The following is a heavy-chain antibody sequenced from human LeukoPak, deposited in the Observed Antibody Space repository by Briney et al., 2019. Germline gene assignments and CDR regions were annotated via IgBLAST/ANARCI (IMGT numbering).Heavy chain of an antibody. V-gene: IGHV5-51*01. D-gene: IGHD5-24*01. Sequence: GESLKISCKGSGYSFTSYWIGWVRQMPGKGLEWMGIIYPGDSDTRYSPSFQGQATISADKSISTAYLQWSSLKASDTAMYYCARQNAVEMATIDPKIFDYWGQGTLVTVSS. CDR2: IYPGDSDT. CDR3: ARQNAVEMATIDPKIFDY. J-gene: IGHJ4*02. CDR1: GYSFTSYW.